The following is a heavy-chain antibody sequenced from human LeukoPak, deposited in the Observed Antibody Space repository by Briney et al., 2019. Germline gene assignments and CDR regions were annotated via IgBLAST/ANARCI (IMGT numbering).Heavy chain of an antibody. Sequence: VASVKVSCKASGYTFTELSMHWVRQAPGKGLEWMGGFDPEDGETIYAQKFQGRVTMTEDTSTDTAYMELSSLRSEDTAVYYCATGPDPALAFDIWGQGTMVTVSS. V-gene: IGHV1-24*01. CDR2: FDPEDGET. CDR1: GYTFTELS. CDR3: ATGPDPALAFDI. J-gene: IGHJ3*02.